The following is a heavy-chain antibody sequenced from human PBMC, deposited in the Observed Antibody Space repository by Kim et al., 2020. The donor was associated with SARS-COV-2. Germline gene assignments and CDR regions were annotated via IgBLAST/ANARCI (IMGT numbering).Heavy chain of an antibody. V-gene: IGHV3-23*01. Sequence: GGSLRLSCAASGLTFSSYAMNWVRQAPGRRLEWVSTIGGSGGSTFYSGSVKGRFTISRDDSKNTPYLQMNSLRAEDTAVYYCAKALSSSTYSGMDVWGQG. D-gene: IGHD6-13*01. CDR2: IGGSGGST. CDR3: AKALSSSTYSGMDV. J-gene: IGHJ6*02. CDR1: GLTFSSYA.